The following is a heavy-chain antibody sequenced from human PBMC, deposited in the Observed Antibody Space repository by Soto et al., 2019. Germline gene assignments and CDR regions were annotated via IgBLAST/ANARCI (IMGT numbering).Heavy chain of an antibody. Sequence: ASVKVSCKASGYTFTTYAMNWVRQAPGQRLEWMGWVNAGNGNTKYSQKFQGRFTITRDTFASTAYMELSSLRSEDTAVYFCARVADCRSTSCPWDYWGQGTLVTVSS. CDR2: VNAGNGNT. CDR3: ARVADCRSTSCPWDY. J-gene: IGHJ4*02. D-gene: IGHD2-2*01. V-gene: IGHV1-3*01. CDR1: GYTFTTYA.